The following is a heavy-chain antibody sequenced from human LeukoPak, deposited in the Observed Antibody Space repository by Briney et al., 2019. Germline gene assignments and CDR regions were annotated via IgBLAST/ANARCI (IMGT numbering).Heavy chain of an antibody. J-gene: IGHJ4*02. D-gene: IGHD2-8*02. CDR2: ISDHYGHT. CDR3: ARDFYHGHCAGLSCFLLDY. Sequence: ASVKVSCKASGYSFTSYGITWVRQAPGQGLEWMGWISDHYGHTNYAQKFQGRVTMTTDTSTSTAYMELRSLKSDDTAVYYCARDFYHGHCAGLSCFLLDYWGQGALVIVSS. CDR1: GYSFTSYG. V-gene: IGHV1-18*01.